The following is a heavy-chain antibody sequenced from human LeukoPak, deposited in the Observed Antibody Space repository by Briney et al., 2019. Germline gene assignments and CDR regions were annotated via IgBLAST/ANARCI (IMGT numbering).Heavy chain of an antibody. CDR1: VGSISGTNW. D-gene: IGHD1-26*01. J-gene: IGHJ4*02. CDR2: ISLAGQT. CDR3: SRESGPFCPFGY. V-gene: IGHV4-4*02. Sequence: PSETLSLTCGVSVGSISGTNWWSWVRQPPGQGLEWIGEISLAGQTNYNPSLDGRVTMSLDKSSNQLSLHLTSVNAADTATYFCSRESGPFCPFGYWGQGTLVIVSS.